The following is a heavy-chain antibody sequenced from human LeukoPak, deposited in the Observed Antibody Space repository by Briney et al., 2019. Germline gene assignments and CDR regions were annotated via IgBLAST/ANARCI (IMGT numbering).Heavy chain of an antibody. J-gene: IGHJ4*02. CDR1: GFTFSSYG. CDR3: ARDPQERRYYENPGY. Sequence: GGSLRLSCAASGFTFSSYGMHWVRQAPGKGLEGVAAIWYDGSNKYYADSVKGRFTISRDNSKYTLYLQMNSLRAEDTAVYYCARDPQERRYYENPGYWGQETPVTVSS. D-gene: IGHD3-22*01. V-gene: IGHV3-33*01. CDR2: IWYDGSNK.